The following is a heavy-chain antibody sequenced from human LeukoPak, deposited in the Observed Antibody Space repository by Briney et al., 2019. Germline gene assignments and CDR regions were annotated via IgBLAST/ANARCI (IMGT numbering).Heavy chain of an antibody. D-gene: IGHD5-24*01. J-gene: IGHJ4*02. Sequence: PSETLSLTCTVSGGSISSGSYYWSWIRQPAGKGLEWIGRIYTNGSTNYSPSLKSRVTISVDTSKNQFSLKLSSVTAADTAVYYCARDVGDGYAFDYWGQGTLVTVSS. V-gene: IGHV4-61*02. CDR2: IYTNGST. CDR3: ARDVGDGYAFDY. CDR1: GGSISSGSYY.